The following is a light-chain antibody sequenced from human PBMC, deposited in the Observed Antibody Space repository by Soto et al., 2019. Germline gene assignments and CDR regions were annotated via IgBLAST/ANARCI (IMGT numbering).Light chain of an antibody. CDR1: QSVSSSY. CDR2: GAS. J-gene: IGKJ5*01. V-gene: IGKV3-20*01. Sequence: EIVLTQSPGTLSLSTGERATLSCRASQSVSSSYLAWYQQKPGQAPRLLIYGASSRATGIPDRFSGSGSGTDFTLTISWLEPEDFAVYYCQQYGSSTITFGQGTRLEIK. CDR3: QQYGSSTIT.